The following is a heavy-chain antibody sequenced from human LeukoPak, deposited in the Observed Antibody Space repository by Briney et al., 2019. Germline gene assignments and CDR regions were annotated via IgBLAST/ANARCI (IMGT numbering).Heavy chain of an antibody. CDR1: GGSISSSSYY. Sequence: SETLSLTCTVSGGSISSSSYYWGWIRQPPGKGLEWIGSIYYSGSTYYNPSLKSRVTISVDTSKNQFSLKLSSVTAADTAVYYCARQGSSWLYYFDYRGQGTLVTVSS. J-gene: IGHJ4*02. CDR2: IYYSGST. V-gene: IGHV4-39*01. CDR3: ARQGSSWLYYFDY. D-gene: IGHD6-13*01.